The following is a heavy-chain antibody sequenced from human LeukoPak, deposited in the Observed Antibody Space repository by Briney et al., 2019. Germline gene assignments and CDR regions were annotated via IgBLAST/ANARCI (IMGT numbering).Heavy chain of an antibody. CDR3: ARRDGYNVDY. D-gene: IGHD5-24*01. Sequence: ASVKVSCKASGYTFTSHGINWVRQAPGQGLEWMGIINPSGGSTSYAQKFQGRVTMTRDTSTSTVYMELSSLRSEDTAVYYCARRDGYNVDYWGQGTLVTVSS. CDR1: GYTFTSHG. CDR2: INPSGGST. J-gene: IGHJ4*02. V-gene: IGHV1-46*01.